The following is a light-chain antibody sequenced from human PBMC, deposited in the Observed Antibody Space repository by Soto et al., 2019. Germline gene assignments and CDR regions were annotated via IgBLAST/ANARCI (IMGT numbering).Light chain of an antibody. Sequence: DIVMTQSPDSLAVSLGERATINCKSSQSVLHTSNNKNFLAWYQQKPGQPPKLLIYWASTRESGVPDRFGGSGSGTDFTLTINSLQAQDVAVYYCQQYHSAPLTFGGGTKVEIK. J-gene: IGKJ4*01. CDR3: QQYHSAPLT. CDR2: WAS. CDR1: QSVLHTSNNKNF. V-gene: IGKV4-1*01.